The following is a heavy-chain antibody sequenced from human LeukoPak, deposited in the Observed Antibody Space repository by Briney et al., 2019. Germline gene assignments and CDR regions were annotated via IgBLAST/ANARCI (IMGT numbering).Heavy chain of an antibody. D-gene: IGHD2-15*01. CDR1: GYSFTSYG. CDR3: ARRACSGNSCLDY. J-gene: IGHJ4*02. V-gene: IGHV5-51*01. CDR2: IYLGDSDT. Sequence: GESLKISCKGSGYSFTSYGIGWVRQTPGKGLEWTGIIYLGDSDTRYSPSFQGQVTISGDKSINTAYVHWSNLKASDTAMYYCARRACSGNSCLDYWGQGTLVTVSS.